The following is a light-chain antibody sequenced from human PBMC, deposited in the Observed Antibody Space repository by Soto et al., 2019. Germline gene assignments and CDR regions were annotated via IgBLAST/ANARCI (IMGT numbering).Light chain of an antibody. CDR3: QQSYSSPPIT. CDR2: AAS. V-gene: IGKV1-39*01. J-gene: IGKJ5*01. CDR1: QTITNY. Sequence: DIQMTQSPSSLSASVGDRVSITCRASQTITNYLNWYQQKPGKAPKLLIYAASSLQSGVPSRFSGSGSGTEFTLTITSLRTEDFATYYCQQSYSSPPITFGQGTRLEIK.